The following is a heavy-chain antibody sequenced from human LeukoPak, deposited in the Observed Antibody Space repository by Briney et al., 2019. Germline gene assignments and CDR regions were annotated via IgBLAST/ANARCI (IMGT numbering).Heavy chain of an antibody. J-gene: IGHJ4*02. CDR2: ISWNSGSI. Sequence: GGSLRLSCAASGFTFDDYAMHWVRQAPGKGLEWVSGISWNSGSIGYADSVKGRFTISRDNAKNSLYLQMNSLRAEDTALYYCAKDNCSSTSCFLFDYWGQGTLVTVSS. CDR3: AKDNCSSTSCFLFDY. CDR1: GFTFDDYA. V-gene: IGHV3-9*01. D-gene: IGHD2-2*01.